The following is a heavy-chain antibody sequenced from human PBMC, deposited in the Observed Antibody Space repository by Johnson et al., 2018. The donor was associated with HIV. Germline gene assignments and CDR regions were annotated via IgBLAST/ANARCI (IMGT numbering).Heavy chain of an antibody. D-gene: IGHD1-26*01. J-gene: IGHJ3*02. CDR1: GFTFSSYA. CDR2: ISGSGGST. Sequence: VLLLESGGGLVQPGGSLRLSCAASGFTFSSYAMSWVRQAPGKGLEWVSAISGSGGSTYYADSVKGRFTISRDNSKNTLSLQMDSLRPEDTGVYYCARDRSPYSRVSLGGIWGQGTMVTVSS. CDR3: ARDRSPYSRVSLGGI. V-gene: IGHV3-23*01.